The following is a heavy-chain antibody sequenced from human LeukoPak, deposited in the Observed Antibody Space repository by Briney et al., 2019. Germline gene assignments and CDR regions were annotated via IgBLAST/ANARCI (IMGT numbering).Heavy chain of an antibody. CDR2: IWYDGSNN. D-gene: IGHD3-22*01. CDR1: GFTFSSYG. CDR3: ARELSPVVKYYFDD. V-gene: IGHV3-33*08. Sequence: PGGSLRLSCAASGFTFSSYGMHRVRQAPGKGLEWVAVIWYDGSNNYYADSVKGRFTISRDDSKNTLYLQMNSLRAEDTAVYYCARELSPVVKYYFDDWGQGTLVTVSS. J-gene: IGHJ4*02.